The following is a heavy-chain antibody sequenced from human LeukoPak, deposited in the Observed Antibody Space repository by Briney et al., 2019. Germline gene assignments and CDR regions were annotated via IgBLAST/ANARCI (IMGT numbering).Heavy chain of an antibody. CDR1: GFTFSSYE. Sequence: GGSLRLSRADSGFTFSSYEMNWVRQAPGKGLEWVSYISSSGSTIYYADSVKGRFTISRDNAKNSLYLQMNSLRAEDTAVYYCARGGYCTNGVCYSTSPFDYWGQGTLVTVSS. CDR3: ARGGYCTNGVCYSTSPFDY. CDR2: ISSSGSTI. V-gene: IGHV3-48*03. D-gene: IGHD2-8*01. J-gene: IGHJ4*02.